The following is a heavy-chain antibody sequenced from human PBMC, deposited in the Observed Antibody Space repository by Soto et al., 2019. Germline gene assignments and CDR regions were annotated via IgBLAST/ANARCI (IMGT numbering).Heavy chain of an antibody. D-gene: IGHD1-7*01. J-gene: IGHJ4*01. Sequence: GGSLRLSCSASGFTFSSYAMHWVRQAPGKGLEYVSGINSNGGSTYYADSVKGRFTISRDNSKNTLYLQMSSLRAEDTAVYYCVKMAGTTSGFVYYFDYWGHGTLVTVSS. CDR3: VKMAGTTSGFVYYFDY. CDR2: INSNGGST. V-gene: IGHV3-64D*06. CDR1: GFTFSSYA.